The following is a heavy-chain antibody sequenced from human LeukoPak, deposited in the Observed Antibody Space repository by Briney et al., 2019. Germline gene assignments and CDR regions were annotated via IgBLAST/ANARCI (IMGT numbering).Heavy chain of an antibody. CDR2: ISNSSSTI. V-gene: IGHV3-48*01. Sequence: GGSLRLSCAASGFTFSSYSMNWVRQAPGKGLEWVSYISNSSSTIYYADSVKGRFTISRDNAKNSLYLQMNSLRAEDTAVYYCARVQDYDFWSGYYFDYWGQGTLVTVSS. D-gene: IGHD3-3*01. CDR1: GFTFSSYS. J-gene: IGHJ4*02. CDR3: ARVQDYDFWSGYYFDY.